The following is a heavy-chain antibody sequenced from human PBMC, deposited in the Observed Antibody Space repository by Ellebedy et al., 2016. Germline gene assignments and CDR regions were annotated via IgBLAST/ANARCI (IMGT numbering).Heavy chain of an antibody. CDR3: ARGLWFGANFDY. CDR1: GGSFSGYY. Sequence: GSLRLSXAVYGGSFSGYYWSWIRQPPGKGLEWIGEINHSGSTNYNPSLKSRVTISVETSKNQFSLKLSSVTAADTAVYYCARGLWFGANFDYWGQGTLVTVSS. D-gene: IGHD3-10*01. J-gene: IGHJ4*02. CDR2: INHSGST. V-gene: IGHV4-34*01.